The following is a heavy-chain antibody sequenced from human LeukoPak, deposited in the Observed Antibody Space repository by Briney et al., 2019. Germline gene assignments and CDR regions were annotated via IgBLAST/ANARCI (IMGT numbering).Heavy chain of an antibody. CDR1: GGSISSSSYY. D-gene: IGHD3-9*01. Sequence: SETLSLTCTVSGGSISSSSYYWGWIRQPPGKGLEWIGSIYYSGSTNYNPSLKSRVTISVDTSKNQFSLKLSSVTAADTAVYYCARRRYDILTGTNWFDPWGQGTLVTVSS. J-gene: IGHJ5*02. CDR2: IYYSGST. CDR3: ARRRYDILTGTNWFDP. V-gene: IGHV4-39*07.